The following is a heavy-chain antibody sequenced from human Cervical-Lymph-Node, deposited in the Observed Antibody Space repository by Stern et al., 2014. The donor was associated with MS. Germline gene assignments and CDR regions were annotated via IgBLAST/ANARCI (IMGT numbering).Heavy chain of an antibody. CDR1: GGSFSSHP. D-gene: IGHD6-13*01. Sequence: VQLVQSGAEVKKPGSSVKVSCKASGGSFSSHPISWVRQAPGQGLEWMGRIVPFLGIADFAEEFRDRITLTADKSTSTAYMELSSLRSEDTAIYYCARGVGAAAGLGESRLDPWGQGTLVRVSS. CDR2: IVPFLGIA. J-gene: IGHJ5*02. V-gene: IGHV1-69*09. CDR3: ARGVGAAAGLGESRLDP.